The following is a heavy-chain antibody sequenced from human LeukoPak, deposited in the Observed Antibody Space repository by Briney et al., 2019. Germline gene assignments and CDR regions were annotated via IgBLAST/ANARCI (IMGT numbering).Heavy chain of an antibody. CDR2: IYPGDSDT. CDR3: TVVRGDTLRWRGAFDI. V-gene: IGHV5-51*01. J-gene: IGHJ3*02. Sequence: GESLKISCKGSGYSFTSFWIGWVRQMPGKGLDWMGIIYPGDSDTRYSPSFQGQVTISADKSINTAYLQWSSLKASDTAMYSCTVVRGDTLRWRGAFDIWGQGTMVTVSS. D-gene: IGHD3-10*01. CDR1: GYSFTSFW.